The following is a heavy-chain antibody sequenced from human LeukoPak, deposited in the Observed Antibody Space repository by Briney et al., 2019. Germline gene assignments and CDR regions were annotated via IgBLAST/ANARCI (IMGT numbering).Heavy chain of an antibody. J-gene: IGHJ4*02. CDR2: SYYNGNT. D-gene: IGHD3-10*01. CDR3: ARGALLWFGAKMEYYFDY. V-gene: IGHV4-59*01. CDR1: GGSITNYY. Sequence: SETLSLTCTVSGGSITNYYWSRIRQPPGQGLEWIGCSYYNGNTNYNPSLKPRVTISVDMSKNQCSLSLRSVTAADTAVYYCARGALLWFGAKMEYYFDYWGQGTPLTVSS.